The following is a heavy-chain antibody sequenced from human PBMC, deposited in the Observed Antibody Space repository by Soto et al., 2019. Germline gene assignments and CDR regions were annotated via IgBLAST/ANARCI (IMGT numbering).Heavy chain of an antibody. CDR1: GFTFDDYA. Sequence: EVPLVESGGGLVQPGRSLRLSCAASGFTFDDYAMHWVRQAPGKGLEWVSGISWNSGSIGYADSVKGRFTISRDNAKNSLYLQMNSLRAEDTALYYCAKTCGGDCPTFQHWGQGTLVTVSS. J-gene: IGHJ1*01. D-gene: IGHD2-21*02. CDR3: AKTCGGDCPTFQH. V-gene: IGHV3-9*01. CDR2: ISWNSGSI.